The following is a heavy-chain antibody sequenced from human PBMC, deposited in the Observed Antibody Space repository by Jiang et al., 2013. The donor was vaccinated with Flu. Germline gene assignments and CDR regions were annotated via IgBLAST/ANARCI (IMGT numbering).Heavy chain of an antibody. V-gene: IGHV4-59*01. CDR2: IYYSGST. CDR1: GGSISSYY. D-gene: IGHD3-22*01. J-gene: IGHJ4*02. CDR3: ARLEGYYDSSGYSVPFDY. Sequence: GPGLVKPSETLSLTCTVSGGSISSYYWSWIRQPPGKGLEWIGYIYYSGSTNYNPSLKSRVTISVDTSKNQFSLKLSSVTAADTAVYYCARLEGYYDSSGYSVPFDYWGQGTLVTVSS.